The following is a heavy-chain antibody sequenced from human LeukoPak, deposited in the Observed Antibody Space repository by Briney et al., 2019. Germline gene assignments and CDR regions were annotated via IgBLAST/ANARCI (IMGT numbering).Heavy chain of an antibody. Sequence: GGSLRLSCAASGFTFSTYAMSWVRQAPGTGLEWVSSISGTGGATNYADSVKGRFTISRDNSKNTLYLQMNSLRAEDTAVYYCAKDFYTDWTRLDVWGQGATVTVSS. CDR1: GFTFSTYA. CDR2: ISGTGGAT. D-gene: IGHD1-1*01. CDR3: AKDFYTDWTRLDV. J-gene: IGHJ6*02. V-gene: IGHV3-23*01.